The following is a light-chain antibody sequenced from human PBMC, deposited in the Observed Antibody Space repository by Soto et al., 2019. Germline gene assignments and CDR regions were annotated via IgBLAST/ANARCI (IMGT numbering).Light chain of an antibody. CDR2: EGS. CDR3: CSYAGGETYV. J-gene: IGLJ1*01. CDR1: SSDVGSYEF. V-gene: IGLV2-23*01. Sequence: QSVLTQPDSVSGSLGQSITISCAGTSSDVGSYEFVSWYQQAPGKAPKLVIYEGSKWPSGVSNRFSGSKSGNTASLTISGLQADDEGDYYCCSYAGGETYVFGTGTRSPS.